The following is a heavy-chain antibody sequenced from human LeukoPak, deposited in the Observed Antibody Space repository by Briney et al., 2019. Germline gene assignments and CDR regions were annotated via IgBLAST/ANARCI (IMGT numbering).Heavy chain of an antibody. CDR1: GFTFHNYA. V-gene: IGHV3-23*01. J-gene: IGHJ4*02. CDR3: AKDRPNYHESNGHYYRRNGDY. Sequence: GGSLTLSCAASGFTFHNYAMSWVRQAPGKGLEWVSAISSSGDIIFYADSVKGRFTISRDNSRYTLYLQMNSLRAEDAAMYYCAKDRPNYHESNGHYYRRNGDYWGQGTLVTVSS. CDR2: ISSSGDII. D-gene: IGHD3-22*01.